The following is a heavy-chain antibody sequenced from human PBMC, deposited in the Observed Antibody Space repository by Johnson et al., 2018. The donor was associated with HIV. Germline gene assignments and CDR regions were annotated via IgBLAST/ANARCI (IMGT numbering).Heavy chain of an antibody. CDR1: GFTFDDYA. Sequence: VQLVESGGGLVQPGRSLRLSCAASGFTFDDYAMHWVRQAPGKGLEWVSGISWNSGSIGYADSVKGRFTISRDNAKNSLYLQMNSLRAEDTALYYCAKDRKGSSSWLRSGVAFDIWGQGTMVTVYS. CDR2: ISWNSGSI. V-gene: IGHV3-9*01. D-gene: IGHD6-13*01. CDR3: AKDRKGSSSWLRSGVAFDI. J-gene: IGHJ3*02.